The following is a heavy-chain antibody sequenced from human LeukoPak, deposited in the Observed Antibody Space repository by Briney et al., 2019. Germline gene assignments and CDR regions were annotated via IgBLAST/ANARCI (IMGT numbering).Heavy chain of an antibody. V-gene: IGHV1-46*01. CDR2: INPSGGST. CDR1: GYTFTSYY. J-gene: IGHJ4*02. CDR3: ARDLTTVVTPDYFDY. D-gene: IGHD4-23*01. Sequence: GASVKVSCKASGYTFTSYYMHWVRQAPGQGLEWMGIINPSGGSTSYAQKFQGRVTMTRDTSTSTVYMELSSLRSEDTAVYYCARDLTTVVTPDYFDYWGQGTLVTVSP.